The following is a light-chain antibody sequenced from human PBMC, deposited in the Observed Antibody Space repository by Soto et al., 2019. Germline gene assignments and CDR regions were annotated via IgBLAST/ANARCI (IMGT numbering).Light chain of an antibody. CDR1: SSDVGGYNY. CDR2: EVS. V-gene: IGLV2-14*01. Sequence: QSALTQPASVSGSPGQSITISCTGTSSDVGGYNYVSWYQQHPGKAPKLMIYEVSNRPSGVSNRFSGSKSGNTASLTISGLQAEDAADYYCSSYTSSSTAGYVFGTGTKLTVL. J-gene: IGLJ1*01. CDR3: SSYTSSSTAGYV.